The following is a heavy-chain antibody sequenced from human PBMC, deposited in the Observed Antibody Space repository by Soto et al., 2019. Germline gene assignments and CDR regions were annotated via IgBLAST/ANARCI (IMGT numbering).Heavy chain of an antibody. CDR2: INHSGST. J-gene: IGHJ5*02. Sequence: SETLSLTCAVYGGSFSGYYWSWIRQPPGKGLEWIGEINHSGSTNYNPSLKSRVTISVDTSKNQFSLKLSSVTAADTAVYYCARGPQNASKWFDPWGQGTLVTVSS. CDR3: ARGPQNASKWFDP. V-gene: IGHV4-34*01. CDR1: GGSFSGYY. D-gene: IGHD4-4*01.